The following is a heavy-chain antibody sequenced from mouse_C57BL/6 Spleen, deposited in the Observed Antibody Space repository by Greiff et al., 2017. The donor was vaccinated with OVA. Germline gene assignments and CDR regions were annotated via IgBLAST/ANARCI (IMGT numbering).Heavy chain of an antibody. Sequence: QVQLQQPGAELVKPGASVKLSCKASGYTFTSYWMQWVKQRPGQGLEWIGEIDPSDSYTNYNQKFKGKATLTVDTSSSTAYMQHSSLTSEDSAVYYCAGRGYCASSGYWYFDVWGKGTTVTVSS. J-gene: IGHJ1*03. V-gene: IGHV1-50*01. CDR1: GYTFTSYW. CDR2: IDPSDSYT. CDR3: AGRGYCASSGYWYFDV. D-gene: IGHD1-1*01.